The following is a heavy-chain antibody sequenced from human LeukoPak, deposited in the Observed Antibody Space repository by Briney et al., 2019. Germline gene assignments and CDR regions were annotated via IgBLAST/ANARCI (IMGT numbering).Heavy chain of an antibody. J-gene: IGHJ4*02. CDR1: GFTVSSNY. V-gene: IGHV3-53*01. Sequence: GGSLRLSCAASGFTVSSNYMSWVRQAPGKGLEWVSVIYSGGSTYYADSVKGRFTISRDNSKNTLYLQMNSLRAEDAAVYYCGRDNRAAAGFDYWGQGTLVTVSS. CDR2: IYSGGST. D-gene: IGHD6-13*01. CDR3: GRDNRAAAGFDY.